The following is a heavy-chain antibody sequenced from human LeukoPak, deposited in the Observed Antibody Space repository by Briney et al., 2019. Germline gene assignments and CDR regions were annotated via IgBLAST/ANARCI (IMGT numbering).Heavy chain of an antibody. V-gene: IGHV1-2*02. Sequence: ASVTVSCKASGYTFNGYYMHWVRRAPGQGLEWLGWINPHSGDTNYAQKFQGRVTMTRDTSISTAYMELSRLRSDDTAVYYCARGKGYYESSGYYPFDYWGQGTLVTVSS. CDR2: INPHSGDT. CDR1: GYTFNGYY. J-gene: IGHJ4*02. D-gene: IGHD3-22*01. CDR3: ARGKGYYESSGYYPFDY.